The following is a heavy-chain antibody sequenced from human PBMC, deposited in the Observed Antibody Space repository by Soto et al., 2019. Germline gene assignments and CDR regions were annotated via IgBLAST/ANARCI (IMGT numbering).Heavy chain of an antibody. D-gene: IGHD1-20*01. CDR2: IIPILGIA. Sequence: SVKVSCKASGGTFSSYTISWVRQAPGQGLEWMGRIIPILGIANYAQKFQGRVTITADKSTSTAYMELSSLRSEDTAVYYCAIPGKYNWNDLWPFDIWGQGTMVTVSS. V-gene: IGHV1-69*02. J-gene: IGHJ3*02. CDR1: GGTFSSYT. CDR3: AIPGKYNWNDLWPFDI.